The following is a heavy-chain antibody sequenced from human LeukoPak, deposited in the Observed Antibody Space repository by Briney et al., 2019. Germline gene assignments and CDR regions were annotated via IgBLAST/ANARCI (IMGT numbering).Heavy chain of an antibody. CDR3: ARVKETSRRHDAFDI. Sequence: SETLSLTCTVSGGSISSGSYYWSWIRQPAGKGLEWIGRIYTSGSTNYNPSLKSRVTILVDTSKNQLSLKLSSVTAADTAVYYCARVKETSRRHDAFDIWGQGTMVTVSS. CDR2: IYTSGST. J-gene: IGHJ3*02. V-gene: IGHV4-61*02. CDR1: GGSISSGSYY.